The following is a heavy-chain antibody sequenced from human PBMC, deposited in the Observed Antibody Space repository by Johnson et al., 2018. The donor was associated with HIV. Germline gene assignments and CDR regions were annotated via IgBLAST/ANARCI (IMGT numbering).Heavy chain of an antibody. CDR2: IWYDGSNK. CDR3: TIDPIFLGYWYHSSP. V-gene: IGHV3-33*01. J-gene: IGHJ3*01. CDR1: GFTFSSYG. D-gene: IGHD3-22*01. Sequence: QVLLVESGGGVVQPGRSLRLSCAASGFTFSSYGMHWVRQAPGKGLEWVAVIWYDGSNKYYADSVKGRFTISRDNSKNRLYLQMNSLRAEDTAVYFCTIDPIFLGYWYHSSPWGQGTMVTVSS.